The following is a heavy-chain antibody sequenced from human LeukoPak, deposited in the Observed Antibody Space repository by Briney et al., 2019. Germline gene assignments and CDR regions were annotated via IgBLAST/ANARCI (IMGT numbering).Heavy chain of an antibody. D-gene: IGHD6-13*01. V-gene: IGHV1-69*05. CDR1: VGTYSSYA. Sequence: SSVKVSCKASVGTYSSYAISWVRQAPGQGLEWMGRIIPIFGTANYAQKFQGRVTITTDESTSTAYMELSSLRSEDTAVYYCARDGVLSYYYYMDVWGKGTTVTVSS. CDR3: ARDGVLSYYYYMDV. J-gene: IGHJ6*03. CDR2: IIPIFGTA.